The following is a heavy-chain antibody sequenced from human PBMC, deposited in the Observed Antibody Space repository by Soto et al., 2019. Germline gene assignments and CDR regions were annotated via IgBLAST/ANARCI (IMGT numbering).Heavy chain of an antibody. J-gene: IGHJ6*02. CDR2: IIPIFGTA. D-gene: IGHD3-10*01. CDR1: GGTFSSYA. V-gene: IGHV1-69*13. Sequence: ASVKVSCKASGGTFSSYAISWVRQAPGQGLEWMGGIIPIFGTANYAQKFQGRVTITADESTSTAYMELSSLRSEDTAVYYCANTMVRGVITYYYYGMDVWGQGTTVTVSS. CDR3: ANTMVRGVITYYYYGMDV.